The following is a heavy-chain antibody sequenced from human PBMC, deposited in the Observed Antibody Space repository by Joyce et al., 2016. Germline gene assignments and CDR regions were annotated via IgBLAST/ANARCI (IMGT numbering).Heavy chain of an antibody. CDR2: VKSKIQGGTT. V-gene: IGHV3-15*01. J-gene: IGHJ3*01. CDR3: VTGLCIGTACHWDDAFDV. CDR1: GFSFRNAW. Sequence: EVQLVESGGGLVKPGGSLRLSCAASGFSFRNAWGTWVREARGKGLGWVGRVKSKIQGGTTDYAAPVKGRFTISRDDSRDTAYLQMNSLKSEDTGVYFCVTGLCIGTACHWDDAFDVWGQGTMVTVSS. D-gene: IGHD2-2*01.